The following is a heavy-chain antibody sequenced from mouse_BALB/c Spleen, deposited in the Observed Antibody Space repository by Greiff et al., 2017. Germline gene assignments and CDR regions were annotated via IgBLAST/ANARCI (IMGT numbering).Heavy chain of an antibody. D-gene: IGHD2-10*02. Sequence: VQLKESGPELVKPGASVKMSCKASGYTFTSYVMHWVKQKPGQGLEWIGYINPYNDGTKYNEKFKGKATLTADKSSNTAYMQLSSLTSEDSAVYFCARGYGNYGKAWFAYWGQGTLVTVSA. CDR2: INPYNDGT. CDR3: ARGYGNYGKAWFAY. CDR1: GYTFTSYV. V-gene: IGHV1-14*01. J-gene: IGHJ3*01.